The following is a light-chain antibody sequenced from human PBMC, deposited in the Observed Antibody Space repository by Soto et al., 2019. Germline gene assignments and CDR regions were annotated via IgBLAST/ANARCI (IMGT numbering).Light chain of an antibody. Sequence: QSALTQPASVSGSPGQSITISCTGTSSDVGGYDYVSWYQQHPGTAPKLLIYEVTNRPAGVSDRFSGSKSGNTASLTISGLQAEDEADYCCSASRAHDIVVFGGGTKLTVL. CDR2: EVT. CDR1: SSDVGGYDY. CDR3: SASRAHDIVV. V-gene: IGLV2-14*03. J-gene: IGLJ2*01.